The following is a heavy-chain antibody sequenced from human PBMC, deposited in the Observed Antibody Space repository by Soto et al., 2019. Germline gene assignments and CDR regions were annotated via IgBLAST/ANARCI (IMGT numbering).Heavy chain of an antibody. CDR1: GASVNSGDYY. D-gene: IGHD3-22*01. CDR2: IHYSETI. Sequence: QVQLQESGPGLVKASQTLSLTCTASGASVNSGDYYWSWVRQPPGRGLEWIGYIHYSETIYYNPSLTSRVQILVETFKNQFSLEVSSVTAADTAVYYCARAHRYYDYPDIWGQGTTVTVSS. CDR3: ARAHRYYDYPDI. J-gene: IGHJ3*02. V-gene: IGHV4-30-4*01.